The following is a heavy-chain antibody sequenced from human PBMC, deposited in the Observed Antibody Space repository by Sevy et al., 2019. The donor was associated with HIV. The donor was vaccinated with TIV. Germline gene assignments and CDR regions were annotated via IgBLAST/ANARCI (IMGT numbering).Heavy chain of an antibody. V-gene: IGHV4-59*01. CDR2: IHYSGST. J-gene: IGHJ4*02. CDR3: ARGGGVGYYGSGSSFDY. Sequence: SETLSLTCTVSGGSISSYYWSWIRQTPGKGLEWIGYIHYSGSTNYNPSLKSRVTISVDTSKNQFSLKLSSVTAADTAVYYCARGGGVGYYGSGSSFDYWGQGTLVTVSS. D-gene: IGHD3-10*01. CDR1: GGSISSYY.